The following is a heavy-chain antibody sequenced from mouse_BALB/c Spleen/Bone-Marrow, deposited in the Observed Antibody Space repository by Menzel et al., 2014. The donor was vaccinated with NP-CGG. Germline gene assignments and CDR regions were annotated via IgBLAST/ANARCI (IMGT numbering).Heavy chain of an antibody. Sequence: QVQLQQSGAEVARPGASVKMSCKASGYTFTYYTMQWVKQRTGQGLEWIGYINPSSGSANYNQNFKDKATLTADKSSSTAYMQLTSLTSEDSAVYYCARGGTRYYFDYWGQGTTLTVSS. V-gene: IGHV1-4*01. CDR3: ARGGTRYYFDY. D-gene: IGHD3-3*01. CDR2: INPSSGSA. CDR1: GYTFTYYT. J-gene: IGHJ2*01.